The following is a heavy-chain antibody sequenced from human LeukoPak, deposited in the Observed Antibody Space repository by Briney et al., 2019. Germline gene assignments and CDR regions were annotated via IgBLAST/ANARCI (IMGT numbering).Heavy chain of an antibody. CDR1: GYTFTSYG. D-gene: IGHD2-2*02. V-gene: IGHV1-3*01. CDR3: ARDRGLYCSSTSCYSYYYYGMDV. CDR2: INAGNGNT. Sequence: ASVKVSCKASGYTFTSYGISWVRQAPGQRLEWMGWINAGNGNTKYSQKFQGRVTITRDTSASTAYMELSSLRSEDTAVYYCARDRGLYCSSTSCYSYYYYGMDVWGQGTTVTVSS. J-gene: IGHJ6*02.